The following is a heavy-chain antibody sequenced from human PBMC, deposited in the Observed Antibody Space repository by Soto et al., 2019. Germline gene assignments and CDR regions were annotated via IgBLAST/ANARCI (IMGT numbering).Heavy chain of an antibody. V-gene: IGHV1-18*01. CDR1: GYTFTNYG. J-gene: IGHJ5*02. Sequence: QVQLVQSGGEVKKPGASVKVSCKASGYTFTNYGVTWVRQAPGQGLEWMGWISAYTDNPNYAQKFQGRVTMTIDTSTTTAYMDLRRLTSDDTAVYYCARVIPGAEAWFGPWGQGTLVTVSS. CDR2: ISAYTDNP. D-gene: IGHD2-2*01. CDR3: ARVIPGAEAWFGP.